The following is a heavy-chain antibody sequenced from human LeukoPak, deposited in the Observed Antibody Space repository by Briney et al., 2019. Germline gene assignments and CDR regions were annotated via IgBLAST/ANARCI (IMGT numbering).Heavy chain of an antibody. CDR1: GDSISNRNYY. D-gene: IGHD6-19*01. Sequence: SETLSLTCTVSGDSISNRNYYWGWIRQPPGKALEWIGSIFNSGNNYHNPSLKSRVTISVDTSKNQFSLKMTSVNATDTAVYYCASGSYSSGWYPYLDSWGQGTLVTVSS. CDR3: ASGSYSSGWYPYLDS. V-gene: IGHV4-39*01. J-gene: IGHJ4*02. CDR2: IFNSGNN.